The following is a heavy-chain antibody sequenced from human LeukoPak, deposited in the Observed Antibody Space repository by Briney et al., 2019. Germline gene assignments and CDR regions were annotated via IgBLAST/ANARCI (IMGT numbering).Heavy chain of an antibody. CDR1: GFTFSHYA. Sequence: GGSLRLSCSASGFTFSHYAMHWVRQAPGKGLEYVSAIGTTGGSTYYADPVKGGFTISRENSKNTLYLQMSSLRAEDTAVYYCVNTHGSGSYNNWGQGTLVTVSS. CDR2: IGTTGGST. J-gene: IGHJ4*02. CDR3: VNTHGSGSYNN. D-gene: IGHD3-10*01. V-gene: IGHV3-64D*06.